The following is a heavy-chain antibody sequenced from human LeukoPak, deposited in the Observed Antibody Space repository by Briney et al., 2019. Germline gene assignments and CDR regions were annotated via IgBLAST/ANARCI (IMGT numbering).Heavy chain of an antibody. CDR3: ARAAPYYYDSSGYSAFDS. CDR2: ISSTSSTI. CDR1: GFTFRSYS. V-gene: IGHV3-48*02. J-gene: IGHJ3*02. D-gene: IGHD3-22*01. Sequence: GGSLRLSCAASGFTFRSYSMHWVRQAPGKGLGWVSYISSTSSTIYYADSVKGRFTISRDNAKNSLYLQMNSLRDEDTAVYYCARAAPYYYDSSGYSAFDSWGQGTMVTVSA.